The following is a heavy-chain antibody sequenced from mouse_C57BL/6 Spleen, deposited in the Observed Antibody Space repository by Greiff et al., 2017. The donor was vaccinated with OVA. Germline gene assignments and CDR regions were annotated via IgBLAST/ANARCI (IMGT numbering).Heavy chain of an antibody. CDR2: IYPRSGNT. J-gene: IGHJ3*01. V-gene: IGHV1-81*01. Sequence: VQLQESGAELARPGASVKLSCKASGYTFTSYGISWVKQRTGQGLEWIGEIYPRSGNTYYNEKFKGKATLTADKSSSTAYMELRSLTSEDSAVYFCAREEGGYYYGSSPFAYWGQGTLVTVSA. CDR1: GYTFTSYG. D-gene: IGHD1-1*01. CDR3: AREEGGYYYGSSPFAY.